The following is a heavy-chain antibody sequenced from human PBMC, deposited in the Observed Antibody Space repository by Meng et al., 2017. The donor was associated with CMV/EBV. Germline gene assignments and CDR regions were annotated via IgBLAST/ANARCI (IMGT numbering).Heavy chain of an antibody. CDR2: INPNSGGT. Sequence: GESLKISCKASGYTFTGYYMHWVRQAPGQGLEWMGWINPNSGGTNYAQKFQGRVTMTRDTSISTAYMELSRLRSDDTAVYYCARSSPSLPSGGGDSYDAFDIWGQGTMVTVSS. J-gene: IGHJ3*02. CDR1: GYTFTGYY. V-gene: IGHV1-2*02. D-gene: IGHD2-21*01. CDR3: ARSSPSLPSGGGDSYDAFDI.